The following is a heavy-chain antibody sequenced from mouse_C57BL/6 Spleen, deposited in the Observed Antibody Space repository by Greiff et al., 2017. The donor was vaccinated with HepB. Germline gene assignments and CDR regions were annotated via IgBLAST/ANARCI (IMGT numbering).Heavy chain of an antibody. Sequence: EVMLVESGGGLVKPGGSLKLSCAASGFTFSDYGMHWVRQPPERGLGGVAYISSGSSTIYYADTVKGRFTISRDNAKNTLFLQMTSLRSEDTAMYYCARPGYYGSSYYFDYWGQGTTLTVSS. V-gene: IGHV5-17*01. CDR3: ARPGYYGSSYYFDY. J-gene: IGHJ2*01. CDR2: ISSGSSTI. D-gene: IGHD1-1*01. CDR1: GFTFSDYG.